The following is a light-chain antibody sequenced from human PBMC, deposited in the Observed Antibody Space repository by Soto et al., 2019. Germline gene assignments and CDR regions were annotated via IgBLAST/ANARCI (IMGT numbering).Light chain of an antibody. CDR2: KVS. Sequence: DVVMTQSPLSLPATLGQPASISCSSSQSLVYSDGNTYLTWFQQRPGQSPRRLICKVSNRDSGVPDRFSGSGSGTDFTLKISRVEAEDVGVYYCMQGTHWPRTFGQGTKVEIK. J-gene: IGKJ1*01. V-gene: IGKV2-30*01. CDR1: QSLVYSDGNTY. CDR3: MQGTHWPRT.